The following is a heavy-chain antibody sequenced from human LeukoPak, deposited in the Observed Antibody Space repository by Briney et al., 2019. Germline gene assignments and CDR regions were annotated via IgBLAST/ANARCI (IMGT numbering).Heavy chain of an antibody. Sequence: GESLKISCKGSGYSFTSYWIGWMRQMPGKGLEWMGIIYPGDSDTRYSPSFQGQVTISADKSISTAYLQWSSLKASDTAMYYCASPSSGWGSAFDIWGQGTMVTVSS. V-gene: IGHV5-51*01. CDR3: ASPSSGWGSAFDI. D-gene: IGHD6-19*01. CDR2: IYPGDSDT. J-gene: IGHJ3*02. CDR1: GYSFTSYW.